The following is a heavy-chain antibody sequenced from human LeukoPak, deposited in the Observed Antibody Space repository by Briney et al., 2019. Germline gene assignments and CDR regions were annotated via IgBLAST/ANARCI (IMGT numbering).Heavy chain of an antibody. CDR3: AKDLPAAYFDS. D-gene: IGHD2-2*01. J-gene: IGHJ4*02. Sequence: PGGSLRLSCAASGFTFSSYGMHWVRQAPGKGLEWVAFIRYDGSNKYYADSVKGRFTISRDNSKNTVYLQMSSLRPEDTAVYYCAKDLPAAYFDSWGQGTLVTVSS. CDR1: GFTFSSYG. CDR2: IRYDGSNK. V-gene: IGHV3-30*02.